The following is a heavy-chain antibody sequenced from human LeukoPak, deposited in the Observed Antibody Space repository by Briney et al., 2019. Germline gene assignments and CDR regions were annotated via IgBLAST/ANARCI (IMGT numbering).Heavy chain of an antibody. CDR2: ISAYNGNT. V-gene: IGHV1-18*01. Sequence: ASVNVSCKASDYTLTSYGISGVRQAPGQGLEWMGWISAYNGNTNYAQKLQGRVTMTTDTSTSTAYMELRSLRSDDTAVYYCARENDSSGYVGYWGQGTLVTVSS. D-gene: IGHD3-22*01. J-gene: IGHJ4*02. CDR3: ARENDSSGYVGY. CDR1: DYTLTSYG.